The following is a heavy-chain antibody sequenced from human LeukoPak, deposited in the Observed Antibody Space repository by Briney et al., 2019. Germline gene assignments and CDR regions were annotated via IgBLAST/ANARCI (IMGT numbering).Heavy chain of an antibody. Sequence: PGGSLRLSCAASGFTFSSYEMNWVRQAPGKGLEWVSYISSSGSTIYYADSVKGRFTISRDNSKNTLYLQMNSLRAEDTAVYYCARDPLAEDYYYDSSGYYPDYWGQGTLVTVSS. CDR2: ISSSGSTI. CDR1: GFTFSSYE. V-gene: IGHV3-48*03. J-gene: IGHJ4*02. CDR3: ARDPLAEDYYYDSSGYYPDY. D-gene: IGHD3-22*01.